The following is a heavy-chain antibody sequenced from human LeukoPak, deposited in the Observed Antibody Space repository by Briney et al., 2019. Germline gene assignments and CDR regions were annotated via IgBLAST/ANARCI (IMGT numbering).Heavy chain of an antibody. Sequence: GGSLRLSCAASGFTFSSYEMNWVRQTPGKGLEWVSYISSSGSTIYYADSVKGRFTISRDNAKNSLYLQMNSLRAEDTAVYYCASEGYDYGDYWGQGTLVTVSS. CDR1: GFTFSSYE. CDR3: ASEGYDYGDY. V-gene: IGHV3-48*03. D-gene: IGHD2-15*01. J-gene: IGHJ4*02. CDR2: ISSSGSTI.